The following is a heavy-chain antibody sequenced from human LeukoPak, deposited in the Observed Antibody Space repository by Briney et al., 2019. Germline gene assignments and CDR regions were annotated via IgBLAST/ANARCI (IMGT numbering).Heavy chain of an antibody. Sequence: PGGSLRLSCVASGFPFSSYWMTWVRQAPGKGLEWVSYISSSSSTIYYADSVKGRFTISRDNAKNSLYLQMNSLRDEDTAVYYCARAPAPYYYDSSGDLGDAFDIWGQGTMVTVSS. D-gene: IGHD3-22*01. CDR2: ISSSSSTI. CDR1: GFPFSSYW. J-gene: IGHJ3*02. V-gene: IGHV3-48*02. CDR3: ARAPAPYYYDSSGDLGDAFDI.